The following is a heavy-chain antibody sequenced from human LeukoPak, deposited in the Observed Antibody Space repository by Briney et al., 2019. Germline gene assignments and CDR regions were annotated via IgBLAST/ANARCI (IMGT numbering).Heavy chain of an antibody. CDR2: IYWNDDK. CDR3: AHHLGYQLLGKVNWFDP. CDR1: GFSLSTSGVG. V-gene: IGHV2-5*01. Sequence: SGPTLVKPTQTLTLTCTFSGFSLSTSGVGVGWIRQPPGKALEWLALIYWNDDKRYSPSLKSRLTITKDTSKNQVVLTMTNMDPVDTATYYCAHHLGYQLLGKVNWFDPWGQGTLVTVSS. D-gene: IGHD2-2*01. J-gene: IGHJ5*02.